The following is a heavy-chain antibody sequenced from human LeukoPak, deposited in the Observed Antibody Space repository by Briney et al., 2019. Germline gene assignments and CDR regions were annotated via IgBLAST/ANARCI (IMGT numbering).Heavy chain of an antibody. J-gene: IGHJ4*02. Sequence: PGGSLRLSCAASGFTLTNFDMAWVRQAPGKGLEWVSTISKSGGATNYADSVRGRFTISRDNSRNTLYLQMNSLRAEDTAVYYCAKDPSSITMIVVNWGQGTLVTVSS. CDR2: ISKSGGAT. D-gene: IGHD3-22*01. CDR1: GFTLTNFD. CDR3: AKDPSSITMIVVN. V-gene: IGHV3-23*01.